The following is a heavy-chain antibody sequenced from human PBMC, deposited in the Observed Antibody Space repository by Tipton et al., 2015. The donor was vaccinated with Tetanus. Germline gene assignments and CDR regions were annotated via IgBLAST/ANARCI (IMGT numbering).Heavy chain of an antibody. D-gene: IGHD3-10*01. V-gene: IGHV4-59*01. CDR3: ARDRGVRGGYYYYHGMDV. CDR2: IYYTGST. CDR1: GGSMNSYY. J-gene: IGHJ6*02. Sequence: TLSLTCTVSGGSMNSYYWSWIRQPPGKGLEWIGYIYYTGSTNYNPSLKSGVTISLDTSKNQFSLKLTSVSAADTAVYYCARDRGVRGGYYYYHGMDVWGQGTTVTVSS.